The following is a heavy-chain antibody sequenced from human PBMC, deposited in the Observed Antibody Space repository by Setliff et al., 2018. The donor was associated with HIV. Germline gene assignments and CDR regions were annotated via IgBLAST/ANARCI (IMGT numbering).Heavy chain of an antibody. J-gene: IGHJ4*02. CDR1: GFRFSNDV. D-gene: IGHD6-6*01. V-gene: IGHV3-30*18. CDR2: ISEDASTI. Sequence: GGSLRLSCAASGFRFSNDVMHWVRQAPGKGLEWVAVISEDASTIFYVDSVKGRFTISRDNSKNILYLQMNSLRVEDSAVYYCAKTVALLRAARLDLDYWGQGTLVTVSS. CDR3: AKTVALLRAARLDLDY.